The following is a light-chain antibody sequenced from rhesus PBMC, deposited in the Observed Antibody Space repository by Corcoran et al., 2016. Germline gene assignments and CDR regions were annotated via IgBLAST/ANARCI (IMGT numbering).Light chain of an antibody. CDR3: QHYSSTPYS. J-gene: IGKJ2*01. CDR1: QSLTTW. Sequence: DIQMTQSPSSLSASVGDTVTITCRASQSLTTWLAWYQQKPGKAPTLLIHKASTLPSGAPSRFSCSGSGTDFPLTITSLQSEDFATYYCQHYSSTPYSFGQGTKVEIK. CDR2: KAS. V-gene: IGKV1-22*01.